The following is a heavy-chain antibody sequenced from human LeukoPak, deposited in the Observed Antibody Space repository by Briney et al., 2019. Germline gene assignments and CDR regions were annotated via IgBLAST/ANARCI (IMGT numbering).Heavy chain of an antibody. Sequence: PGGSLRLSCAASGFTFRSYWMSWVRQAPGKGLEWVANIKQDGSEKYYEDPVKGRFTISRDNAKNSVYLQMISLRVEDTAVYYCARESTRYCSGGSCYSSSSLDYWGQGTLVTVSS. CDR2: IKQDGSEK. CDR1: GFTFRSYW. D-gene: IGHD2-15*01. J-gene: IGHJ4*02. CDR3: ARESTRYCSGGSCYSSSSLDY. V-gene: IGHV3-7*01.